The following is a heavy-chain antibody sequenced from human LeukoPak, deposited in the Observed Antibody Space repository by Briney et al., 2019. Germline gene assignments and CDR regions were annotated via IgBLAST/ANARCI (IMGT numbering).Heavy chain of an antibody. Sequence: PSETLSLTCSVYGGSITAYHWSWIRQPPGKGLEWIGEINHSRGTKYNPSLESRVTILLDASKNEFSLNLNSVTAADTAVYYCAREDYYFDSWGQGTLVTVSS. CDR3: AREDYYFDS. CDR2: INHSRGT. V-gene: IGHV4-34*01. CDR1: GGSITAYH. J-gene: IGHJ4*02.